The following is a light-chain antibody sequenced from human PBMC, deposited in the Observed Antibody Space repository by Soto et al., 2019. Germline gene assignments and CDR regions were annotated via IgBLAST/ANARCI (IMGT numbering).Light chain of an antibody. CDR2: GAS. CDR1: QSVSSIY. Sequence: EIVLTQSPGTLSLSPGERPTLSCRASQSVSSIYLAWYQQKPGQAPRLLIYGASSRATGIPDRFSGSGSGTDFTLTISRLEPEDFAVYYCQQYGSSRWTFGQGTKVEI. V-gene: IGKV3-20*01. CDR3: QQYGSSRWT. J-gene: IGKJ1*01.